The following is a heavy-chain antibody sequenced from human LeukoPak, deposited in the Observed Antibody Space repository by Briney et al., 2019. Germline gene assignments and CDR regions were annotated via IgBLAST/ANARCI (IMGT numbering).Heavy chain of an antibody. J-gene: IGHJ5*02. CDR3: ARGVTGTVPRFDP. CDR2: IYPGDSDT. D-gene: IGHD1-20*01. CDR1: GESFTDYW. V-gene: IGHV5-51*01. Sequence: GESLKISCTGSGESFTDYWIGWVRQLPGKGLEWMAIIYPGDSDTRYSPSFQGQVTISADKSISTAYLQWSSLKASDTAMYYCARGVTGTVPRFDPWGQGTLLTVSS.